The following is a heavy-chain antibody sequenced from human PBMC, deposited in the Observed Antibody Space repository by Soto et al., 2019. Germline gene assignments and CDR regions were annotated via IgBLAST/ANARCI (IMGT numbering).Heavy chain of an antibody. V-gene: IGHV4-31*03. D-gene: IGHD3-22*01. J-gene: IGHJ3*02. CDR2: IYYSGST. CDR1: GGSMSSGGYY. Sequence: PSETLSLTCTVSGGSMSSGGYYWSWIRQHPGKGLEWIGYIYYSGSTYYNPSLKSRVTISVDTSKNQFSLKLSSVTAADTAVYYCVSVLYYYDSSGDPNAFDIWAQETMVTVSS. CDR3: VSVLYYYDSSGDPNAFDI.